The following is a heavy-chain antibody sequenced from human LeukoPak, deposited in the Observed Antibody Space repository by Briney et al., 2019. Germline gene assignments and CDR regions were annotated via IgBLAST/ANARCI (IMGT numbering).Heavy chain of an antibody. D-gene: IGHD3-22*01. Sequence: GGSLRLSCAASKFTFSTFSMSWVRQAPGKGLEWVSSISGSGGYTYYADSVKGRFTISRDNSKNTLFLQMNSLRAGDTAVYYCAKSGYNYDSNAYPFIDYWGQGTLVTVSS. V-gene: IGHV3-23*01. CDR3: AKSGYNYDSNAYPFIDY. CDR2: ISGSGGYT. J-gene: IGHJ4*02. CDR1: KFTFSTFS.